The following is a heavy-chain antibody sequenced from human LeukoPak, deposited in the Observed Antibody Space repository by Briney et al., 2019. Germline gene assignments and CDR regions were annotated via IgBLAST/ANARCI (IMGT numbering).Heavy chain of an antibody. J-gene: IGHJ4*02. CDR1: GGSIESYY. CDR3: ARTNAWSNALPIFDY. D-gene: IGHD2-15*01. CDR2: IAASGTT. Sequence: SETLSLTCSVSGGSIESYYWSWIRQPPGKGLEFIGYIAASGTTKHNPSLKSRVTLSMDTSKNQFSLKLRSVTAADTAVYYCARTNAWSNALPIFDYWGQGTLITVSS. V-gene: IGHV4-4*08.